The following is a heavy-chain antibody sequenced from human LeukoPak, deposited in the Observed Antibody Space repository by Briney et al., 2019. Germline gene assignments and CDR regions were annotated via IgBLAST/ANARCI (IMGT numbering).Heavy chain of an antibody. D-gene: IGHD4-11*01. Sequence: SETLSLTCTVSGGSISNNYWSSIRQPPGEGRGWGGHVYYSVSTNYNPSLKSRVTSPLATSKNQTPLKWKSVTAAHTTVYYCTRGPPRLGFDFWGQGTLVTVSS. CDR1: GGSISNNY. CDR2: VYYSVST. V-gene: IGHV4-59*01. J-gene: IGHJ4*02. CDR3: TRGPPRLGFDF.